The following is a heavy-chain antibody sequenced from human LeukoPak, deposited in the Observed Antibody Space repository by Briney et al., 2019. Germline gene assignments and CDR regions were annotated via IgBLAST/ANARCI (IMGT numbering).Heavy chain of an antibody. CDR2: ISSSGSTI. CDR3: AKVWRYYGSENWFDP. Sequence: PGGSLRLSCAASGFTFSSYEMNWVRQAPGKGLEWVSYISSSGSTIYYADSVKGRFTISRDNSKNTLYLQMNSLRAEDTAVYYCAKVWRYYGSENWFDPWGQGTLVTVSS. J-gene: IGHJ5*02. CDR1: GFTFSSYE. D-gene: IGHD3-10*01. V-gene: IGHV3-48*03.